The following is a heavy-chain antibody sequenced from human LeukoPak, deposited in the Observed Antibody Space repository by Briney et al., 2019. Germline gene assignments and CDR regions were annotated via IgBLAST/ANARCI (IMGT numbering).Heavy chain of an antibody. CDR3: ARATYYYDSSGSLASDY. J-gene: IGHJ4*02. D-gene: IGHD3-22*01. CDR1: GGSISSYY. Sequence: SETLSLTCTVSGGSISSYYWSWIRQPPGKGLEWIGYIYYSGSTNYNPSLKSRVTISVDTSKNQFSLKLSSVTAADTAVYYCARATYYYDSSGSLASDYWGQGTLVTVSS. CDR2: IYYSGST. V-gene: IGHV4-59*01.